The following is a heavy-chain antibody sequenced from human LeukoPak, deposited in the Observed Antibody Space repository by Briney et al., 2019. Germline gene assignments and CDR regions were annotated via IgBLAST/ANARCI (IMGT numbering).Heavy chain of an antibody. CDR2: IYSGGST. CDR1: GFTVSSNY. D-gene: IGHD3-22*01. J-gene: IGHJ4*02. CDR3: ARAGYYYDSSGYYRTLYFDY. V-gene: IGHV3-53*01. Sequence: PGRSLRLSCAASGFTVSSNYMSWVRQAPGKGLEWVSVIYSGGSTYYADSVKGRFTISRDNSKNTLYLQMNSLRAEDTAVYYCARAGYYYDSSGYYRTLYFDYWGQGTLVTVSS.